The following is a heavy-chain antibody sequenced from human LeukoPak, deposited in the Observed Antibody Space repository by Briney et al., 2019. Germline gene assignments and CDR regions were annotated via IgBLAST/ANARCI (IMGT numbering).Heavy chain of an antibody. J-gene: IGHJ4*02. D-gene: IGHD4-17*01. CDR1: GFTFSSYW. CDR3: ARVRGYGDYVDYFDY. CDR2: IKQDGSEK. Sequence: GGSLRLSCAASGFTFSSYWMSWVRQAPGKGPEWVANIKQDGSEKYYVDSVKGRFTISRDNAKNSLYLQMNSLRAEDTAVYYCARVRGYGDYVDYFDYWGQGTLVTVSS. V-gene: IGHV3-7*03.